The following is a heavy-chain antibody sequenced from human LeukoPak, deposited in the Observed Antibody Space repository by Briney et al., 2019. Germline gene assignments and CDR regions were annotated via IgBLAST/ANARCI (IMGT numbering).Heavy chain of an antibody. CDR3: ARSGYCSGGSCYPGGDYYYYYMDV. CDR2: IYYSGST. J-gene: IGHJ6*03. Sequence: PSETVSLTCTVSGGSISSYYWSWIRQPPGKGLEWIGYIYYSGSTNYNPSLKSRVTISVDTSKNQFSLKLSSVTAADTAVYYCARSGYCSGGSCYPGGDYYYYYMDVWGKGTTVTVSS. D-gene: IGHD2-15*01. CDR1: GGSISSYY. V-gene: IGHV4-59*08.